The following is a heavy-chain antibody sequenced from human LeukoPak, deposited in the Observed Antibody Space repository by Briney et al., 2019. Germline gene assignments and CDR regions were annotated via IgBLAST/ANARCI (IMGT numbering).Heavy chain of an antibody. CDR3: ARGASVLEWLLYFDL. CDR2: ISSSSSYI. J-gene: IGHJ2*01. D-gene: IGHD3-3*01. Sequence: NTGGSLRLSCAASGFTFSSYSMNWVRQAPGKGLEWVSSISSSSSYIYYADSVKGRFTISRDNAKNSLYLQMNSLRAEDTAVYYCARGASVLEWLLYFDLWGRGTLVTVSS. V-gene: IGHV3-21*01. CDR1: GFTFSSYS.